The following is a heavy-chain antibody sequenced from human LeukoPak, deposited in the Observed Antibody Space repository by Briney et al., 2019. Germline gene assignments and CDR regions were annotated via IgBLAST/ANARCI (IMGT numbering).Heavy chain of an antibody. Sequence: PGGSLRLSCAASGFTFSSYAMHWVRQAPGKGLEWVAVISYDGSNKYYADSVKGRFTISRDNSKNTLYLQMNSLRAEDTAVYYCARGVTKTHVVTAIDYWGQGTLVTVSS. CDR1: GFTFSSYA. V-gene: IGHV3-30*04. D-gene: IGHD2-21*02. CDR3: ARGVTKTHVVTAIDY. CDR2: ISYDGSNK. J-gene: IGHJ4*02.